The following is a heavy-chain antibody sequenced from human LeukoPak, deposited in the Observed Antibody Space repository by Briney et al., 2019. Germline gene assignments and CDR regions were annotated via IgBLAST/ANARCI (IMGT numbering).Heavy chain of an antibody. Sequence: GRSLRLSCAASGFTFSSYGMHWVRQAPGKGLEWVAVISYAGSNKYYADSVKGRFTISRDNSKNTPYLQMNSLRAEDTVVYYCAKDSTVTTFLYSYYFDYWGQGTLVTVSS. V-gene: IGHV3-30*18. CDR1: GFTFSSYG. D-gene: IGHD4-17*01. CDR3: AKDSTVTTFLYSYYFDY. CDR2: ISYAGSNK. J-gene: IGHJ4*02.